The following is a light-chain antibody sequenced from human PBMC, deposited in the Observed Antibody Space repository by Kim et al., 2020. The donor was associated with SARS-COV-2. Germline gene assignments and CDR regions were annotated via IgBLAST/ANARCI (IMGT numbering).Light chain of an antibody. CDR3: QAWDSSTEV. CDR2: QDS. J-gene: IGLJ3*02. Sequence: SVSPGQTASITCSGDKLGDKYACWYQQKPGQSPVLVIYQDSKRPSGIPERFSGSNSGNTATLIISGTQAMDEADYYCQAWDSSTEVFGGGTQLTVL. CDR1: KLGDKY. V-gene: IGLV3-1*01.